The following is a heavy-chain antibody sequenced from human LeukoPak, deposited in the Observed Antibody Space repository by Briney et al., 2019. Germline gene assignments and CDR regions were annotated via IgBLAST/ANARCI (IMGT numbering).Heavy chain of an antibody. J-gene: IGHJ4*02. CDR3: AKRVYGSSAYYGYFDS. D-gene: IGHD3-22*01. Sequence: GGSLRLSCAASGFTFANYVMGWVRQAPGKGLEGVSVISGSGGITYYADSVKGRFTISRDNAKDSLYLQMDSLRAEDTAVYYCAKRVYGSSAYYGYFDSWGQGTLVTVSS. V-gene: IGHV3-23*01. CDR1: GFTFANYV. CDR2: ISGSGGIT.